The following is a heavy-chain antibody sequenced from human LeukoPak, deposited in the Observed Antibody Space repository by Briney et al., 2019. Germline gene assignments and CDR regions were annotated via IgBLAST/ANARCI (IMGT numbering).Heavy chain of an antibody. J-gene: IGHJ4*02. V-gene: IGHV4-59*01. CDR2: IYYSGST. D-gene: IGHD1-26*01. Sequence: PSETLSLTCTVSGGSISNYYWSWIRQPPGKGLEWIGYIYYSGSTNYNPSLKSRVTISVDTSKNQFSLKLSSVTAADTALYYCARGVGSQPDYFDYWGQGTLVTVSS. CDR3: ARGVGSQPDYFDY. CDR1: GGSISNYY.